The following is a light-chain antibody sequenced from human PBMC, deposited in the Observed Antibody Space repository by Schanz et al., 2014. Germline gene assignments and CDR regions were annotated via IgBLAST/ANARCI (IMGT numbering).Light chain of an antibody. CDR1: SSDIGTYHH. CDR3: NSYTSTNTRV. Sequence: QSALTQPASVSGSPGQSITISCTGTSSDIGTYHHVSWYQHHPGRAPKLMIYDVTNRPSGVSNRFSGSKSGSTASLTISGLQAEDEADFYCNSYTSTNTRVFGGGTKLTVL. CDR2: DVT. V-gene: IGLV2-14*03. J-gene: IGLJ3*02.